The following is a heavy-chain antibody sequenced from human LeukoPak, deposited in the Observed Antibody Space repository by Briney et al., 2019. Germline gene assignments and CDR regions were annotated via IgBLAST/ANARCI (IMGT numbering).Heavy chain of an antibody. D-gene: IGHD3-3*01. CDR3: SRGWRGYHFDY. CDR1: GDSMSTSY. V-gene: IGHV4-59*01. CDR2: FYHSGT. J-gene: IGHJ4*02. Sequence: SETLSLTCTVSGDSMSTSYWSWIRQPLGKGLEWIGYFYHSGTDYNPSLKSRVTISGDMSNNQFSLKLSSVTAADTAIYYCSRGWRGYHFDYWGQGTLVSVSS.